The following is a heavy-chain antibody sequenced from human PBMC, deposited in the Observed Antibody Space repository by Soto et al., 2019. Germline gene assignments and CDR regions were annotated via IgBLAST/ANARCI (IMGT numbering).Heavy chain of an antibody. V-gene: IGHV2-5*02. Sequence: GSGPTLVNPTQTLTLTCTFSGFSLSTSGVGVGWIRQPPGEALEWLGIIFWDDDKRYSPSLKSRVTITKDTSKNQLVLTMTNMDPVDTATYYCAHLPWQHLWPRAPVVYWGQGTPVTVS. CDR2: IFWDDDK. D-gene: IGHD5-18*01. CDR3: AHLPWQHLWPRAPVVY. J-gene: IGHJ4*02. CDR1: GFSLSTSGVG.